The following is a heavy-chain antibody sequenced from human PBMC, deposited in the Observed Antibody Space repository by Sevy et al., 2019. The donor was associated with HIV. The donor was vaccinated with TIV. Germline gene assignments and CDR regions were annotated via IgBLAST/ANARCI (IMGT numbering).Heavy chain of an antibody. CDR1: GFTFSKYW. CDR3: ARDDGNYDFHY. V-gene: IGHV3-7*01. Sequence: GGSLRLSCAASGFTFSKYWMGWVRQAPGKGLEWVANIKQDARRKYYVDSVKGRFTISRDNAKNSLYLQMNSLRAEDTAVYFCARDDGNYDFHYWGQGTLVTVSS. J-gene: IGHJ4*02. CDR2: IKQDARRK. D-gene: IGHD1-7*01.